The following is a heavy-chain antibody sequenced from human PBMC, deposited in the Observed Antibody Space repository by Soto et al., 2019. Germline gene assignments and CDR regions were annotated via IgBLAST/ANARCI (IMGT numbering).Heavy chain of an antibody. J-gene: IGHJ4*02. CDR1: GGTFSSYA. CDR2: IIPIFGTA. D-gene: IGHD6-13*01. V-gene: IGHV1-69*13. CDR3: ARDKGPGSLVPYYFDY. Sequence: SVKVSCNASGGTFSSYAISWVRQAPGQGLEWMGGIIPIFGTANYAQKFQGRVTITADESTSTAYMELSSLRSEDTAVYYCARDKGPGSLVPYYFDYWGQGTLVTVPS.